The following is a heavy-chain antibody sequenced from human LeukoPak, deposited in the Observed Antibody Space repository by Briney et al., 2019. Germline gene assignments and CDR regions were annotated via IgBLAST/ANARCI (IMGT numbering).Heavy chain of an antibody. Sequence: ASVNVSCKASGYTFTTYYMHWVRQAPGQGLEWMGIVNPSDGSTTYAQKFQGRVTMTGDTSTSTVYMELSSLRSEDTAIYYCARVLTAMDPRGYFDYWGQGTLVTVSS. CDR2: VNPSDGST. J-gene: IGHJ4*02. CDR3: ARVLTAMDPRGYFDY. CDR1: GYTFTTYY. V-gene: IGHV1-46*01. D-gene: IGHD5-18*01.